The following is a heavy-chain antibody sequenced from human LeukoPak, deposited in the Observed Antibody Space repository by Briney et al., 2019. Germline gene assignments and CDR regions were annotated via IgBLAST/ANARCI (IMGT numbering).Heavy chain of an antibody. D-gene: IGHD3-10*01. CDR1: GFTFSSYS. CDR2: ISSSSSYI. Sequence: GGSLRLSCAASGFTFSSYSMNWVRQAPGKGLEWVSSISSSSSYIYYADSVKGRFTISGDNAKNSLYLQMNSLRAEDTAVYYCARDRVVRGVINDYWGQGTLVTVPS. J-gene: IGHJ4*02. CDR3: ARDRVVRGVINDY. V-gene: IGHV3-21*01.